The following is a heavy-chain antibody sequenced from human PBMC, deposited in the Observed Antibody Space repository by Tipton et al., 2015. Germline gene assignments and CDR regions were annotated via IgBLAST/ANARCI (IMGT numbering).Heavy chain of an antibody. CDR1: GGSISSEY. CDR2: VFYTGST. Sequence: GLVKPSQTLSLTCTVSGGSISSEYWSWIQQPPGKGLEWIGYVFYTGSTYYNPSLGSRVTISVDTFENQFSLKLSSVTAADTAVYYCARDRPGANYLDYWGQGTLVTVSS. CDR3: ARDRPGANYLDY. V-gene: IGHV4-59*01. D-gene: IGHD7-27*01. J-gene: IGHJ4*02.